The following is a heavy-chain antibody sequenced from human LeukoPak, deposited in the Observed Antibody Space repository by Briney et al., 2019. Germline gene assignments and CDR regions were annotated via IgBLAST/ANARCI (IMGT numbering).Heavy chain of an antibody. CDR2: ISHDGNNK. CDR1: GFTFSSYG. V-gene: IGHV3-30*03. CDR3: TTVGYCSGGSCAGFDI. Sequence: GRSLRLSCAASGFTFSSYGMHWVRQAPGKGLEWLTVISHDGNNKYYADSVKGRFTISRDNSKNTLYLQMNSLKAEDTAVYYCTTVGYCSGGSCAGFDIWGQGTMVTVSS. D-gene: IGHD2-15*01. J-gene: IGHJ3*02.